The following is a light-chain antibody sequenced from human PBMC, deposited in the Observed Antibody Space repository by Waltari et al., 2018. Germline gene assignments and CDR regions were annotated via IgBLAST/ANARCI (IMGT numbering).Light chain of an antibody. Sequence: QSALTQPASVSGSPGQSITISCAATSSAVGGYTYLSWYQQHPGKAPKLMIYEVSNRPSGVSNRFSGSKSGNTASLTISGLQAEDEADYYCSSYISSSTLEGVVFGGGTKLTVL. CDR1: SSAVGGYTY. CDR3: SSYISSSTLEGVV. CDR2: EVS. V-gene: IGLV2-14*01. J-gene: IGLJ2*01.